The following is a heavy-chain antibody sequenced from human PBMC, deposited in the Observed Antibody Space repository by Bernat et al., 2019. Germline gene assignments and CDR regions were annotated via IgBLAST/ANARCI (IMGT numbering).Heavy chain of an antibody. CDR2: TYYRSKWYN. CDR1: GDSVSSNSAA. Sequence: QVQLQQSGPGLVKPSQTLSLTCAISGDSVSSNSAAWNWIRQSPSRGLEWLGRTYYRSKWYNDYAVSVKSRITINPDTSKNQFSLQLNSVTPEDTAVYYCARVRTGYNWNEGTGYYYYGMDVWGQGTTVTVSS. D-gene: IGHD1-1*01. CDR3: ARVRTGYNWNEGTGYYYYGMDV. J-gene: IGHJ6*02. V-gene: IGHV6-1*01.